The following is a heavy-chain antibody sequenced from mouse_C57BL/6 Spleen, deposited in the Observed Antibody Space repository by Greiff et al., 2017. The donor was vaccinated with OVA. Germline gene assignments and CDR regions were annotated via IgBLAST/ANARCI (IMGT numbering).Heavy chain of an antibody. Sequence: EVMLVESGEGLVKPGGSLKLSCAASGFTFSSYAMSWVRQTPEKRLEWVAYISSGGDYIYYADTVKGRFTISRDNARNTLYLQMSKLKSEDTAMYYCTRENCYSLFDYWGQGTTLTVSS. V-gene: IGHV5-9-1*02. D-gene: IGHD2-12*01. CDR1: GFTFSSYA. J-gene: IGHJ2*01. CDR3: TRENCYSLFDY. CDR2: ISSGGDYI.